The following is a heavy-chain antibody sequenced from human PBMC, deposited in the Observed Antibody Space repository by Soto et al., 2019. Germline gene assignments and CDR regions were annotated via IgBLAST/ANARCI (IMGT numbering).Heavy chain of an antibody. Sequence: EVQLVESGGGLVKPGGSLRLSCAAYGFTFSSYSMNWVRQAPGKGLEWVSSISSSSSYIYYADSVKGRFTISRDNAKNSLYLQMNSLRAEDTAVYYCARVREWELHRGMDVWGQGTTVTVSS. CDR3: ARVREWELHRGMDV. V-gene: IGHV3-21*01. CDR1: GFTFSSYS. CDR2: ISSSSSYI. D-gene: IGHD1-26*01. J-gene: IGHJ6*02.